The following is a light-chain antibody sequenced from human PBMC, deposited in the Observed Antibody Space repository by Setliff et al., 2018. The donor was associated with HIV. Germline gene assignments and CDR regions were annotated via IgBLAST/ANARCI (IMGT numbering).Light chain of an antibody. Sequence: QSALAQSASVSGSLGQSITISCSGTSSDIGAYNYVSWYQQHPVKAPRLIIYDVSNRPAGVSNRFSGSKSGNTASLTISGLQAEDEADYYCSSYAGSNNVFGTGTKVTVL. V-gene: IGLV2-14*03. CDR3: SSYAGSNNV. J-gene: IGLJ1*01. CDR2: DVS. CDR1: SSDIGAYNY.